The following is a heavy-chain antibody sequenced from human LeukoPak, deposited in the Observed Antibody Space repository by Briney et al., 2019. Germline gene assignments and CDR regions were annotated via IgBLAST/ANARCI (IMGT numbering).Heavy chain of an antibody. CDR1: GGSISSYY. CDR2: IYTSGST. CDR3: ARALGTGLVDY. Sequence: PSETLSLTCTVSGGSISSYYWSWIRQPAGKGLEWIGRIYTSGSTNYNPSLKSRVTLSLDTSNKRFSLKLNSVTAADTAVYYCARALGTGLVDYWGQGTLVTVSS. J-gene: IGHJ4*02. D-gene: IGHD2-8*02. V-gene: IGHV4-4*07.